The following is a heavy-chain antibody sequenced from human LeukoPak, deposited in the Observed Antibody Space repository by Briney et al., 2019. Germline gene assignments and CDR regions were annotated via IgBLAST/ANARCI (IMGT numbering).Heavy chain of an antibody. CDR2: IIPIFGTA. V-gene: IGHV1-69*13. D-gene: IGHD3-3*01. J-gene: IGHJ6*02. CDR1: GGTFSSYA. CDR3: ARDNPNTYYDFWSGYPIPFYGMDV. Sequence: SVKVSCKASGGTFSSYAISWVRQAPGQGLEWMGGIIPIFGTANYAQKFQGRVTITADESTSTAYMELSSLRSDDTAVYYCARDNPNTYYDFWSGYPIPFYGMDVWGQGTTVTVSS.